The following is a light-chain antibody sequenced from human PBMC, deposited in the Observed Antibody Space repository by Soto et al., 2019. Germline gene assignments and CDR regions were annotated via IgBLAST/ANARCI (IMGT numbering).Light chain of an antibody. Sequence: DIQRTQSPSTLSASVGDRVTIACRSSQSISSWLAWYQQKPGKAPKLLIYAASSLESGVPSRFSGSGSGTEFTPTISSLQPEDFATYYCQQANRFPLTFGGGTKVDIK. J-gene: IGKJ4*01. V-gene: IGKV1-5*01. CDR3: QQANRFPLT. CDR2: AAS. CDR1: QSISSW.